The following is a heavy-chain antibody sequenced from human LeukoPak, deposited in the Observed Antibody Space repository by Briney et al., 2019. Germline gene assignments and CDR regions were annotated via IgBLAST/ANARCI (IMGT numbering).Heavy chain of an antibody. CDR2: ISYDGSNK. CDR3: AREAAMPHDAFDI. V-gene: IGHV3-30*04. D-gene: IGHD2-2*01. J-gene: IGHJ3*02. CDR1: GFTFSSYA. Sequence: GGSLRLSCAASGFTFSSYAMHWVRQAPGKGLEWVAVISYDGSNKYYADSVKGRLTISRDNSKNTLYLQMNSLGAEDTAVYYCAREAAMPHDAFDIWGQGTMVTVSS.